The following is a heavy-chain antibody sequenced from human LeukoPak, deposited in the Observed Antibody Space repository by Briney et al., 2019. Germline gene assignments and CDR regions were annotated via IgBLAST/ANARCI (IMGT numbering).Heavy chain of an antibody. V-gene: IGHV4-61*02. Sequence: SETLSLTCTVSGGSISSGSYYWSWIRQPAGKGLEWIGRIYTSGSTNYNPSLKSRVTISVDTSKNQFSLKLSSVTAADTAVYYCARYWNDVFDYWGQGTLVTVSS. CDR2: IYTSGST. D-gene: IGHD1-1*01. J-gene: IGHJ4*02. CDR1: GGSISSGSYY. CDR3: ARYWNDVFDY.